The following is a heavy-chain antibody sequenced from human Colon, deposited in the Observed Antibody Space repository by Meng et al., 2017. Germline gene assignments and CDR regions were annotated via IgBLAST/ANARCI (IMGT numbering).Heavy chain of an antibody. J-gene: IGHJ5*02. CDR2: IYYSGST. CDR1: GGSITTGDYY. V-gene: IGHV4-30-4*01. D-gene: IGHD4-17*01. CDR3: ARDRKHYGERGWFDP. Sequence: HVLCRECGPCLWRTSQPLSLTRTRSGGSITTGDYYSGWIRQPPGKGLEWIGYIYYSGSTYSNASLKSRVTISIDRSKNQFSLKLSSVTAADTAVYYCARDRKHYGERGWFDPWGQGTLVTVSS.